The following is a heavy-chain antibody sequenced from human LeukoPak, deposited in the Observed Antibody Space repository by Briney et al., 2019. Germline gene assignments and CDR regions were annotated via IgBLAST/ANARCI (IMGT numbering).Heavy chain of an antibody. V-gene: IGHV3-30*18. D-gene: IGHD2-21*02. CDR2: ISYDGSNK. CDR1: GFTFSSYG. J-gene: IGHJ4*02. Sequence: GGSLRLSCAASGFTFSSYGVHWVRQAPGKGLEWVAVISYDGSNKYYVDSVKGRFTISRDNSKNTLYLQMNSLRAEDTAVYYCAKYRGAYCGGDCYSFDYWGQGTLVTVSS. CDR3: AKYRGAYCGGDCYSFDY.